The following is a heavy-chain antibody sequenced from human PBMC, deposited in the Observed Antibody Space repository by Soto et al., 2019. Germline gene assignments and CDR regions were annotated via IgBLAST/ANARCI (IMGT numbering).Heavy chain of an antibody. Sequence: QVQLVQSGAEVRNPGASVKVSCKASGYTFTSHGINWVRQAPGQGLEWMGWISTDNGNTNYAQKLQGRVTMTTDTDTSTAYMELRSLRSDDTAVYYWARDGTPFLEWLYQRGWFDPWGQGALVTVSS. CDR1: GYTFTSHG. CDR3: ARDGTPFLEWLYQRGWFDP. V-gene: IGHV1-18*04. J-gene: IGHJ5*02. CDR2: ISTDNGNT. D-gene: IGHD3-3*01.